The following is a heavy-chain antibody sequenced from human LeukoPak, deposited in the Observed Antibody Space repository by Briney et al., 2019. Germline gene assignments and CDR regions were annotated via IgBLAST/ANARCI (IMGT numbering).Heavy chain of an antibody. CDR1: GGTFSSYA. Sequence: SVKVSCKASGGTFSSYAISWVRQAPGQGLEWMGGIIPIFGTANYAQKFQGRVTITTDESTSTAYMELSSLRSEDTAVYYCARVSPGYYDILTGYNSFDPWGQGTLVTVSS. D-gene: IGHD3-9*01. V-gene: IGHV1-69*05. J-gene: IGHJ5*02. CDR3: ARVSPGYYDILTGYNSFDP. CDR2: IIPIFGTA.